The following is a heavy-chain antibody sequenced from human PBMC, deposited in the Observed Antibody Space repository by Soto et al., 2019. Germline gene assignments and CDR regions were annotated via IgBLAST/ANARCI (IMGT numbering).Heavy chain of an antibody. CDR1: GGSISSGGYY. D-gene: IGHD6-6*01. V-gene: IGHV4-31*03. J-gene: IGHJ4*02. CDR2: IYYSGST. Sequence: QVQLQESGPGLVKPSQTLSLTCTVSGGSISSGGYYWSWIRQHPGKGLEWIGYIYYSGSTYYNPYLKSRVTKSADTSKNQFSLKLSSLTAADTAVYYCARTAEDNGVIAAILYWGQGTLVTVSS. CDR3: ARTAEDNGVIAAILY.